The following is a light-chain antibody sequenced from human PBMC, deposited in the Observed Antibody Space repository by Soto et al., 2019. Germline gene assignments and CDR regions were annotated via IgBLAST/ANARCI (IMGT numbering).Light chain of an antibody. CDR1: SSDVGGYNY. J-gene: IGLJ1*01. V-gene: IGLV2-14*01. CDR3: SSYTSSSTLIV. CDR2: DVS. Sequence: QSALTPPASVSGSPGQSITISCTGTSSDVGGYNYVSWYQQHPGKAPKLMIYDVSNRPSGVSTRFSGSKSGNTASLTISGLQAEDEDDYYCSSYTSSSTLIVFGTGTKVTVL.